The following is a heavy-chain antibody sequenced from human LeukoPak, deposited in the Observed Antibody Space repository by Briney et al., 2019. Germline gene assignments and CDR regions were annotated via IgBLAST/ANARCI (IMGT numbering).Heavy chain of an antibody. CDR3: QFSRQLVPQGGYYYYMDV. CDR1: GFTFSGSA. D-gene: IGHD6-13*01. Sequence: GGSLRLSCAASGFTFSGSAMHWVRQASGKGLEWVGRIRSKANSYATAYAASVKGRFTISRDDSKNTAYLQMNSLKTEDTAVYYCQFSRQLVPQGGYYYYMDVWGKGTTVTISS. CDR2: IRSKANSYAT. V-gene: IGHV3-73*01. J-gene: IGHJ6*03.